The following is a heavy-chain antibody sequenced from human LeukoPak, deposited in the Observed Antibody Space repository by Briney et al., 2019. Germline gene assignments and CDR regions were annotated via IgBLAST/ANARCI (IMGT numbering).Heavy chain of an antibody. V-gene: IGHV4-59*01. CDR2: IYYSGST. D-gene: IGHD3-22*01. CDR1: GGSISSYY. CDR3: ARSSEGRYYYDSSGISYYYYYMDV. J-gene: IGHJ6*03. Sequence: SETLSLTCTVSGGSISSYYWSWIRQPPGKGLEWIGYIYYSGSTSYNPSLKSRVTISVDTSKNQFSLTLSSVTAADTAVYYCARSSEGRYYYDSSGISYYYYYMDVWGKGTTVTISS.